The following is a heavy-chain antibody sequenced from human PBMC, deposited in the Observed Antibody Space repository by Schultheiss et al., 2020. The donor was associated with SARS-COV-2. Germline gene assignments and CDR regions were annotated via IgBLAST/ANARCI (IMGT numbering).Heavy chain of an antibody. D-gene: IGHD1-1*01. Sequence: SETLSLTCTVSGGSISSGGYYWSWIRQHPGKGLEWIGYIYYSGSTYYNPSLKSRVTISVDTSKNQFSLKLSSVTAADTAVYYCARVWNDGGSLDYWGQGTLVTVSS. V-gene: IGHV4-31*03. CDR3: ARVWNDGGSLDY. J-gene: IGHJ4*02. CDR2: IYYSGST. CDR1: GGSISSGGYY.